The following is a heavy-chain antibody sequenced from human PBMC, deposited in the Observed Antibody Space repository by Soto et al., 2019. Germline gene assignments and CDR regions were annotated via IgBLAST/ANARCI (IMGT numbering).Heavy chain of an antibody. D-gene: IGHD2-15*01. CDR3: ARHLGYCSGGSCKRGYFDY. J-gene: IGHJ4*02. Sequence: QLQLQESGPGLVKPSETLSLTCTVSGGSISSSSYYWGWIRQPPGKGLEWIGSIYYSGSTYYNPSLKSRVTISVDTSKNQFSLKLSSVTAADTAVYYCARHLGYCSGGSCKRGYFDYWGQGTLVTVSS. CDR1: GGSISSSSYY. V-gene: IGHV4-39*01. CDR2: IYYSGST.